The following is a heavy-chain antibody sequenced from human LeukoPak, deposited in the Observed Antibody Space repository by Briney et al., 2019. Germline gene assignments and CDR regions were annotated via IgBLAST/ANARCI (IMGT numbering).Heavy chain of an antibody. CDR3: ARVLSCGFYTPKNYGDYRFGCGDWFDP. D-gene: IGHD4-17*01. CDR1: GGSISSGGYY. Sequence: PSQTLSLTCTVSGGSISSGGYYWSWIRQPPGKGLEWIGYIYHSGSTYYNPSLKSRVTISVDRSKNQFSLKLSSVTAADTAVYYCARVLSCGFYTPKNYGDYRFGCGDWFDPWGQGTLVTVSS. V-gene: IGHV4-30-2*01. CDR2: IYHSGST. J-gene: IGHJ5*02.